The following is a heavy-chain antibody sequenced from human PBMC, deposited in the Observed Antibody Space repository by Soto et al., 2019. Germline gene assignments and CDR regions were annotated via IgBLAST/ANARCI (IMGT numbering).Heavy chain of an antibody. J-gene: IGHJ4*02. V-gene: IGHV3-74*01. CDR2: INSDGSTT. D-gene: IGHD5-18*01. Sequence: EVQLVESGGGLVQPGGSLRLSFAASGFTFSSYWMLWVRQAPGKGLVWVSRINSDGSTTSYADSVKGRFTISRDNAKNTLYLQMNSLRAEDTAVYYCARVNPGYCYVNYWGQGTLVTVSS. CDR3: ARVNPGYCYVNY. CDR1: GFTFSSYW.